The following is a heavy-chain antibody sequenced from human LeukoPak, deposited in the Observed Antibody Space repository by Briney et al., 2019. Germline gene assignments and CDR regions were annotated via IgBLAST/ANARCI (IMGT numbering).Heavy chain of an antibody. V-gene: IGHV3-30*04. D-gene: IGHD2-15*01. CDR2: ISYDESNK. CDR3: ARSDCVGDNCYSY. Sequence: GGSLRLSCAASGFTFSRYPMHWVRQAPGKGLGWVAVISYDESNKYYADSVKGRFTISRGNSKNTLYLQMNSVRAEDTAVYYCARSDCVGDNCYSYWGQGTLVTVSS. CDR1: GFTFSRYP. J-gene: IGHJ4*02.